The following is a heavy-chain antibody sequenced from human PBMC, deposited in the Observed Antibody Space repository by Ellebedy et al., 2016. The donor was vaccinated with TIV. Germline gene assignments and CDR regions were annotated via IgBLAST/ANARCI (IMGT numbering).Heavy chain of an antibody. V-gene: IGHV3-7*01. D-gene: IGHD4-17*01. CDR2: IRQEGDEI. CDR3: ARRASYGDYAVQVNPWFDP. CDR1: GFNFRSYW. Sequence: GGSLRLSCVASGFNFRSYWMTWVRQAPGKGLEWVAKIRQEGDEIYYVESVKGRFTISRDNAKNSLFLQMNSLRVEDTAVYYCARRASYGDYAVQVNPWFDPWGQGTLVTVSS. J-gene: IGHJ5*02.